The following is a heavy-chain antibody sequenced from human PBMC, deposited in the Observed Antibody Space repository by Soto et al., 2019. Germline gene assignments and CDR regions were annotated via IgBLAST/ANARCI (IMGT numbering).Heavy chain of an antibody. CDR1: GGSISSGGYY. J-gene: IGHJ4*02. Sequence: SETLSLTCTVSGGSISSGGYYWSWIRQHPGKGLEWIGYIYYSGSTYYNPSLKSRVTISVDTSKNQFSLKLSSVTAADTAVYYCATHGDFWSGHGTNPDYWGQGTLVTVSS. CDR2: IYYSGST. V-gene: IGHV4-31*03. D-gene: IGHD3-3*01. CDR3: ATHGDFWSGHGTNPDY.